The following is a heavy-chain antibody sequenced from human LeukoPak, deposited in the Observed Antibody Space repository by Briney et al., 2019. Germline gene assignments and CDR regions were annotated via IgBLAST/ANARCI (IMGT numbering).Heavy chain of an antibody. CDR2: ISSSSSYI. J-gene: IGHJ4*02. V-gene: IGHV3-21*01. Sequence: GGSLRLSCAASGFTFSSYSMNWVRQAPGKGLEWVSSISSSSSYIHYADSVKGRFTISRDNAKNSLYLQMNSLRAEDTAVYYCASASYDILTGYSDYWGQGTLVTVSS. CDR1: GFTFSSYS. CDR3: ASASYDILTGYSDY. D-gene: IGHD3-9*01.